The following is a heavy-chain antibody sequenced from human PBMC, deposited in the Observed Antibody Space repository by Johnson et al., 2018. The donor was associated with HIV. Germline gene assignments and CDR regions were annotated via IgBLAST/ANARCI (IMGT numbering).Heavy chain of an antibody. V-gene: IGHV3-20*04. CDR1: GFTFSDYY. CDR2: INWNGGST. D-gene: IGHD3-16*01. J-gene: IGHJ3*01. CDR3: TTDLIVVIPIGAFDV. Sequence: EQLVESGGGVVQPGRSLRLSCAASGFTFSDYYMSWVRQVPGKGLEWVSRINWNGGSTGYADSVKGRFTISRDNAKNSLYLQMNSLRAEDTAVYYCTTDLIVVIPIGAFDVWGQGTTVTV.